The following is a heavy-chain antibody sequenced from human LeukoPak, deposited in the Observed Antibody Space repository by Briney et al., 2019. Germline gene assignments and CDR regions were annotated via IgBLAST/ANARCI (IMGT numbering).Heavy chain of an antibody. CDR3: AKDSGDGYNAWGLDY. D-gene: IGHD5-24*01. J-gene: IGHJ4*02. CDR1: GFTFSNYG. CDR2: IRFDGSSK. Sequence: GGSLRLSCAASGFTFSNYGMHWVRQAPGKGLEWVAFIRFDGSSKYYADSVKGRFTISRDNSKITLYLQMNSLRPEDTAVYYCAKDSGDGYNAWGLDYGGQGTLVTASS. V-gene: IGHV3-30*02.